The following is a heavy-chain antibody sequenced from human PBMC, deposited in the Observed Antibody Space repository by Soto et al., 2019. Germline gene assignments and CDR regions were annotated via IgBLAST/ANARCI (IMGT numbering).Heavy chain of an antibody. V-gene: IGHV3-33*01. CDR1: GFTFSSYG. D-gene: IGHD5-12*01. CDR2: IWYDGSNK. J-gene: IGHJ4*02. Sequence: QVQLVESGGGVVQPGRSLRLSCAASGFTFSSYGMHWVRQAPGKGLEWVAVIWYDGSNKYYADSVKGRFTISIDNSKNTLYLQMNSVRAEDTAVDYCAREDSGDGSNDYWGQGTLVAVSS. CDR3: AREDSGDGSNDY.